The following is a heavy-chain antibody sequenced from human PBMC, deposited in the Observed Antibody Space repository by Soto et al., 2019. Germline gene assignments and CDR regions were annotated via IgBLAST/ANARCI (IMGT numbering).Heavy chain of an antibody. D-gene: IGHD5-18*01. V-gene: IGHV3-7*01. CDR2: IKQDGSEK. J-gene: IGHJ4*02. CDR1: GFTFSSYW. Sequence: GGSLRLSCSASGFTFSSYWMSWVRQAPGKGLEWVANIKQDGSEKYYVDSVKGRFTISRDNAKNSLYLQMNSLRAEDTAVYYCARDVDTDTAIEPYYSDYWGQGTLVTVSS. CDR3: ARDVDTDTAIEPYYSDY.